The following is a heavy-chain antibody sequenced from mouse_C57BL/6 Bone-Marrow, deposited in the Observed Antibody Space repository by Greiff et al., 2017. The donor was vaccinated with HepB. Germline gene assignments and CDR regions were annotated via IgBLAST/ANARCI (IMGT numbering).Heavy chain of an antibody. D-gene: IGHD1-1*01. Sequence: VKLQESGAELARPGASVKLSCKASGYTFTSYGISWVKQRTGQGLEWIGEIYPRSGNTYYNEKFKGKATLTADKSSSTAYMELRSLTSEDSAVYFCARRYYGVWYFDVWGTGTTVTVSS. CDR3: ARRYYGVWYFDV. V-gene: IGHV1-81*01. J-gene: IGHJ1*03. CDR1: GYTFTSYG. CDR2: IYPRSGNT.